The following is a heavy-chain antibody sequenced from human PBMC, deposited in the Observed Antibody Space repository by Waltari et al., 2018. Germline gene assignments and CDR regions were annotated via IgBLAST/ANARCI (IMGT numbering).Heavy chain of an antibody. CDR1: GVTFTIYS. V-gene: IGHV3-30-3*01. Sequence: QVQVVESGGGVVQHGRSLRLSCAAAGVTFTIYSMHWVRQAPGRGLECVARISYDGSNKYSADSVKGRFTISRDDSKNTLYLQMNSLRDEDTAVYYCARADVYSSSSVYYWGQGTLVTVSS. CDR3: ARADVYSSSSVYY. D-gene: IGHD6-6*01. J-gene: IGHJ4*02. CDR2: ISYDGSNK.